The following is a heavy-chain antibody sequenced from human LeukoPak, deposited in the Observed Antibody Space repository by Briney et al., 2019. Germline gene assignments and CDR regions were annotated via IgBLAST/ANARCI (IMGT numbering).Heavy chain of an antibody. CDR1: GDSVSSNSAA. CDR2: TYYRSKWYN. CDR3: ARGDYCSGGSCYSDGSHNWFDP. J-gene: IGHJ5*02. D-gene: IGHD2-15*01. V-gene: IGHV6-1*01. Sequence: SQTLSLTCAIPGDSVSSNSAAWNWIRQSPSRGLEWLGRTYYRSKWYNDYAVSVKSRITINPDTSKNQFSLQLNSVTPEDTAVYYCARGDYCSGGSCYSDGSHNWFDPWGQGTLVTVSS.